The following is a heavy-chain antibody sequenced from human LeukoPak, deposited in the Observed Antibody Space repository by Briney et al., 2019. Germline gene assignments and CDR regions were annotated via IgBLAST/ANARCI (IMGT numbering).Heavy chain of an antibody. D-gene: IGHD6-19*01. CDR1: GFTFSSYD. CDR2: IKEDGSEK. CDR3: VTKEPSTSGWSY. Sequence: TGGSLRLSCEASGFTFSSYDMSWVRQAPGKGLEWVANIKEDGSEKNYVDSVKGRFTISRDNAENSVYLQMNDLRAEDTGVYYCVTKEPSTSGWSYWGQGTLVTVSS. J-gene: IGHJ4*02. V-gene: IGHV3-7*01.